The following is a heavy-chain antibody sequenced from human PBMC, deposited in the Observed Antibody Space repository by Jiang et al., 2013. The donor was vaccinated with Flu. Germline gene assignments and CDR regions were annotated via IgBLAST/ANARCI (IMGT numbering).Heavy chain of an antibody. Sequence: LLKPSETLSLTCTVSGGSISSYYWSWIRQPPGKGLEWIGYIYYSGSTNYNPSLKSRVTISVDTSKNQFSLKLSSVTAADTAVYYCARGKRGVVTAAQWRGAFDIWGQGTMVTVSS. CDR2: IYYSGST. J-gene: IGHJ3*02. CDR3: ARGKRGVVTAAQWRGAFDI. CDR1: GGSISSYY. D-gene: IGHD2-21*02. V-gene: IGHV4-59*01.